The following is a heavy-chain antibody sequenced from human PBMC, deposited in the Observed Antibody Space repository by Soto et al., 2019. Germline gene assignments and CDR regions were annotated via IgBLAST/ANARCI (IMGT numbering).Heavy chain of an antibody. CDR3: ARLPGIVAPGTVFLDN. D-gene: IGHD1-1*01. CDR1: GYRFTISW. J-gene: IGHJ4*02. V-gene: IGHV5-51*01. CDR2: IYPGDSDT. Sequence: GESLKISCKASGYRFTISWIGWVRQMPGKGLEWMGIIYPGDSDTRYRPSFQGQVTISADKSSSTAYLQWNSLQASDTAMYYCARLPGIVAPGTVFLDNWGQGTMVTVSS.